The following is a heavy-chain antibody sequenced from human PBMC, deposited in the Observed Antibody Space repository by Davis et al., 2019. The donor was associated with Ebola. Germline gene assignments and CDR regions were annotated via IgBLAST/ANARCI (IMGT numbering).Heavy chain of an antibody. J-gene: IGHJ6*02. CDR1: GFTFSSYS. CDR2: ISSSSSYI. D-gene: IGHD4-11*01. Sequence: PGGSLRLSCAASGFTFSSYSMNWVRQAPGKGLEWVSSISSSSSYIYYADSVKGRFTISRDNAKNSLYLQMNSLRAEDTAVYYCARDPRELTVTLYYYYGMDVWGQGTTVTVSS. V-gene: IGHV3-21*01. CDR3: ARDPRELTVTLYYYYGMDV.